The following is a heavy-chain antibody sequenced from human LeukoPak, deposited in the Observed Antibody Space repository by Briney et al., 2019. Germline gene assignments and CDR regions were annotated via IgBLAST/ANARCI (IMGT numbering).Heavy chain of an antibody. J-gene: IGHJ6*03. CDR2: ITSSSSYI. V-gene: IGHV3-21*06. CDR3: ASDPYSGNYGNYYYYYMDV. D-gene: IGHD1-26*01. Sequence: GGSLRLSCAASGFTFSTYNMNWVRHAPGKGLEWISSITSSSSYIYYADSVKGRFTISRDNAKNSLFLQMSNLSPDDTAVYFCASDPYSGNYGNYYYYYMDVWGKGTTVTISS. CDR1: GFTFSTYN.